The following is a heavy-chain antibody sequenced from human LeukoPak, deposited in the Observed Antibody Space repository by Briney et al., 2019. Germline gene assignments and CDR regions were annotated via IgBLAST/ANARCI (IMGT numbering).Heavy chain of an antibody. J-gene: IGHJ3*02. CDR2: INHSGST. V-gene: IGHV4-34*01. CDR1: GGSFSGYY. D-gene: IGHD2-15*01. CDR3: ARGRVTLLGVHAFDI. Sequence: KPSETLSLTCAVYGGSFSGYYWSWIRQPPGKGLEWIGEINHSGSTNYNRSLKSRVTISVDTSKNQFSLKLSSVTAADTAVYYCARGRVTLLGVHAFDIWGQGTMVTVSS.